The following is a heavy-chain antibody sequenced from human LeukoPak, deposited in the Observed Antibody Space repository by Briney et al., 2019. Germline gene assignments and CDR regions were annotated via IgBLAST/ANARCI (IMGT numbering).Heavy chain of an antibody. J-gene: IGHJ4*02. V-gene: IGHV4-4*07. CDR1: GGSISSYY. Sequence: SETLSLTCTVSGGSISSYYWTWIRQPAGKGLEWIGRIYTTGSTNYNPSLNSRVTMSVDTSKNQFSLKLSSVTAADTAVYYCAREVYCGGDCDRRSFDYWGQGTLVTVSS. D-gene: IGHD2-21*02. CDR2: IYTTGST. CDR3: AREVYCGGDCDRRSFDY.